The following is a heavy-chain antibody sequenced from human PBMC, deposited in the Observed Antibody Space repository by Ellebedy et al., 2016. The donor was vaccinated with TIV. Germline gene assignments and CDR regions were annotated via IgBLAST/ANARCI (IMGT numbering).Heavy chain of an antibody. CDR2: IYHSGST. Sequence: SETLSLXCTVSGGSISSSSYYWGWIRQPPGKGLEWIGSIYHSGSTNYNPSLKSRVTISVDKSKNQFSLKLSSVTAADTAVYYCARQEVRGVLDNWFDPWGQGTLVTVSS. CDR1: GGSISSSSYY. D-gene: IGHD3-10*01. V-gene: IGHV4-39*07. J-gene: IGHJ5*02. CDR3: ARQEVRGVLDNWFDP.